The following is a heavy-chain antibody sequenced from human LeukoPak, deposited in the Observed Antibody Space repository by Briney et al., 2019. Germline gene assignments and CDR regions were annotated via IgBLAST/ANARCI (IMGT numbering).Heavy chain of an antibody. CDR2: IYYSGST. D-gene: IGHD5-18*01. CDR3: ARASVDTAMATDY. Sequence: SETLSLTCTVSGGSISSYYWSWIRQPPGKGVEWIGYIYYSGSTNYNPSLKSRVTISVDTSKNQFSLKLSSVTAADTAVYYCARASVDTAMATDYWGQGTLVTVSS. V-gene: IGHV4-59*01. J-gene: IGHJ4*02. CDR1: GGSISSYY.